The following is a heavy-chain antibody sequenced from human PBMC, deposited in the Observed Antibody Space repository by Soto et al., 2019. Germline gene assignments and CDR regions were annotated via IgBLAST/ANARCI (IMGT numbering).Heavy chain of an antibody. Sequence: QLQLQESGPGLVKPSETLSLTCTVSGGSISSSSYYWGWIRQPPGKGLEWIGSIYYSGSTYYNPSLKSRVTLSVDTSKNQFSLKLSSVTAADTAVYYCASQQLVHYYYGMDVWGQGTTVTVSS. J-gene: IGHJ6*02. D-gene: IGHD6-13*01. V-gene: IGHV4-39*01. CDR3: ASQQLVHYYYGMDV. CDR2: IYYSGST. CDR1: GGSISSSSYY.